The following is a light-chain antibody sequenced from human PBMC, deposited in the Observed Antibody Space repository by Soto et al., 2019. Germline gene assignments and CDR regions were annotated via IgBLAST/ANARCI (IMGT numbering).Light chain of an antibody. CDR2: AAS. V-gene: IGKV1-39*01. Sequence: DIQITQSPSTLPASVGDRVTITSRASQTISSWLAWYQQKPGKAPKLLIYAASSLQSGVPSRFSGSGSGTDFTLTISSLQPEDFATYYCQQSYSTPISLGQGTRLEI. CDR3: QQSYSTPIS. CDR1: QTISSW. J-gene: IGKJ5*01.